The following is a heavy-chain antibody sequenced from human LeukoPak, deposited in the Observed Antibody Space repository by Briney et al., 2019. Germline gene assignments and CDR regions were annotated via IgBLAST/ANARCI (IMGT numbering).Heavy chain of an antibody. Sequence: SVKVSCKASGGTFSSYAISWVRQAPGQGLEWMGGIIPMFGTANYAQKFQGRVTITADKSTSTAYMELSSLRSDDTAVYYCARDKQLDWAHYYYYYMEVWGKGTAVTVSS. CDR2: IIPMFGTA. CDR1: GGTFSSYA. CDR3: ARDKQLDWAHYYYYYMEV. V-gene: IGHV1-69*06. J-gene: IGHJ6*03. D-gene: IGHD1-1*01.